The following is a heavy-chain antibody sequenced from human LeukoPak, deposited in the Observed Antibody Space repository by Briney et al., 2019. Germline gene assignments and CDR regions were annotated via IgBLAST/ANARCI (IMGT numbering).Heavy chain of an antibody. J-gene: IGHJ4*02. V-gene: IGHV3-23*01. CDR3: AKRSAESSGYFDY. CDR2: ITGSGAFT. CDR1: GFTFITYS. D-gene: IGHD6-19*01. Sequence: PGGSLRLSCAASGFTFITYSMTWVRQAPGRGLEWVSAITGSGAFTDYADSVKGRFTISRDNPKNTLYLQMNSLRAEDTAVYYCAKRSAESSGYFDYWGQGTLVNVSS.